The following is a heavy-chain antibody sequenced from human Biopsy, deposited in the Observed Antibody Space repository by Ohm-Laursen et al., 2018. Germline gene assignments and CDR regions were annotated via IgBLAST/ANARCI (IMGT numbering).Heavy chain of an antibody. V-gene: IGHV1-2*02. CDR2: IDPKSGGT. Sequence: ASVKVSCKASAYSFGDHRIHWVRQAPGQGLEWMGWIDPKSGGTNYAQKFQGRVTMTRDTSISTTYMELRKLTSDDTAVFYCARELGDFWGGRQFDFWGQGTLVTVSS. J-gene: IGHJ5*01. D-gene: IGHD3-3*01. CDR3: ARELGDFWGGRQFDF. CDR1: AYSFGDHR.